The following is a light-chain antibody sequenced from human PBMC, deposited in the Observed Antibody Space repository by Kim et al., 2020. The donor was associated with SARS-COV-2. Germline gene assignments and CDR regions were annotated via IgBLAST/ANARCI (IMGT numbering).Light chain of an antibody. CDR2: EDS. J-gene: IGLJ3*02. Sequence: KTVTIPCTRSSGTILSNYVQWYQQRPGSAPIAVVFEDSERPSGVPARFSGSVDSSSNSASLTISGLKTEDEADYYCQSYDNDGNQVFGGGTKLTVL. CDR1: SGTILSNY. CDR3: QSYDNDGNQV. V-gene: IGLV6-57*03.